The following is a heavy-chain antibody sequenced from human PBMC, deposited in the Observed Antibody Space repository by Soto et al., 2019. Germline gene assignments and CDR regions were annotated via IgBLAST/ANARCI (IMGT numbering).Heavy chain of an antibody. CDR1: GYSISSSNW. CDR3: ARKGSGVYGMDV. D-gene: IGHD3-10*01. J-gene: IGHJ6*02. CDR2: IYQSGST. Sequence: QVQLQESGPGLVKPSDSLSLTCAGSGYSISSSNWWGWIRQPPGKRLEWIGYIYQSGSTYYNPSLKSRVTMSVDTSKNQFSLKLSSVTAVDSAVYYCARKGSGVYGMDVWGQGTTVSVSS. V-gene: IGHV4-28*01.